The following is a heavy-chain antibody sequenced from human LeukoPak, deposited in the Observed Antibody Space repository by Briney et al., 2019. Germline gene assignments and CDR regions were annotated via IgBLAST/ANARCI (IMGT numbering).Heavy chain of an antibody. J-gene: IGHJ4*02. D-gene: IGHD3-10*01. V-gene: IGHV4-30-4*01. CDR3: ASGSGGHYGYVDS. CDR1: GDSISSGDYY. Sequence: TSETLSLTCTVSGDSISSGDYYWTWIRQPPGKGLEWIGYIYFTGTTYYNPSLKSRVTISVDTSKNQFSLNLSSVTAADTAVYYCASGSGGHYGYVDSWGQGTLVTVSS. CDR2: IYFTGTT.